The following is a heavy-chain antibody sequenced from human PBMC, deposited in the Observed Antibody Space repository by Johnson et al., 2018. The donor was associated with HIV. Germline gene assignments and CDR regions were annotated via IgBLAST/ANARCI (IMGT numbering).Heavy chain of an antibody. CDR3: AKVGHCGGDCNFEVHEDAFDV. CDR1: GLIVSDNY. J-gene: IGHJ3*01. CDR2: IYRAGST. V-gene: IGHV3-66*03. D-gene: IGHD2-21*02. Sequence: VQLVESGGGLMQPGGSLRLSCEASGLIVSDNYMNWVRQAPGQGLEWVSVIYRAGSTSYADSLKDRCTISRDNSKTTRYLQMNSLRVEDTAVYYCAKVGHCGGDCNFEVHEDAFDVWGQGTMVTVSS.